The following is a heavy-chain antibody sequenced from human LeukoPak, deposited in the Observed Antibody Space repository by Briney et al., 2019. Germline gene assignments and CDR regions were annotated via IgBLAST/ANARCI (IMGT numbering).Heavy chain of an antibody. D-gene: IGHD4-23*01. CDR2: IYSGGNT. CDR3: ARDSGTTVGYFDY. J-gene: IGHJ4*02. Sequence: GGSLRLSCAASGFTVSTNYMSWVRQAPGRGLEWVSVIYSGGNTCYADSVKGRFTISRDNSKNTLYLQMNSLRADDTAVYYCARDSGTTVGYFDYWGQGTLVTVSS. V-gene: IGHV3-66*01. CDR1: GFTVSTNY.